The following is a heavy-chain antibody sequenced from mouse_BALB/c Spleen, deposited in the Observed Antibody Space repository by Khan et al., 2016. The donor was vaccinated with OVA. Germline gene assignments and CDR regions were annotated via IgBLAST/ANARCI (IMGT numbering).Heavy chain of an antibody. CDR1: GFSLTSYG. CDR2: IWGDGNT. J-gene: IGHJ4*01. V-gene: IGHV2-3*01. Sequence: VELVESGPGLVAPSQSLSITCTVSGFSLTSYGVSWVRQPPGKGLEWLGVIWGDGNTNFHSALRSRLSISKDNSKSQVFLKLNSLQTDDTATYYCAKDRGYYAVDYWGQGTSVTGSS. CDR3: AKDRGYYAVDY.